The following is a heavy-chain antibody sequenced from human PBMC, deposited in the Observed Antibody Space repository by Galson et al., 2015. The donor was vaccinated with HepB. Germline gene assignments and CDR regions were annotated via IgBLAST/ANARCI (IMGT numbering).Heavy chain of an antibody. Sequence: QSGAEVKKPGESLRISCKGSGYSFTSYWIGWVRQMPGKGLEWMGRIDPSDSYTNYSPSFQGHVTISADKSISTAYLQWSSLKASDTAMHYCARRGGYCSSTSCYTYDAFDIWGQGTMVTVSS. CDR2: IDPSDSYT. J-gene: IGHJ3*02. CDR3: ARRGGYCSSTSCYTYDAFDI. D-gene: IGHD2-2*02. V-gene: IGHV5-10-1*01. CDR1: GYSFTSYW.